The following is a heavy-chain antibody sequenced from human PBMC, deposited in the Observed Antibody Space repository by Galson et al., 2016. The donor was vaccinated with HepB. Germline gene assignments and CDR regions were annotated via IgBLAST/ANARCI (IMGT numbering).Heavy chain of an antibody. V-gene: IGHV2-70*01. Sequence: PALVKPTQALTLTCTFSGFSLTTSGMCVSWIRQPPGKALEWLALIDWDDNKYYSTSLKTRLTISKDTSKNQVVLTMTNMDPVDTATYYCARVLYGDFVSWFDPWGQGTLVTVSS. CDR3: ARVLYGDFVSWFDP. D-gene: IGHD4-17*01. CDR1: GFSLTTSGMC. CDR2: IDWDDNK. J-gene: IGHJ5*02.